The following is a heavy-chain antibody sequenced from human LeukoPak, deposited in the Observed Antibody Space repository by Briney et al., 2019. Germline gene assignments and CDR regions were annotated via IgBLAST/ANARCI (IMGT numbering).Heavy chain of an antibody. V-gene: IGHV1-2*02. CDR2: LNPNSGDT. J-gene: IGHJ2*01. CDR3: ARDARYWYFDL. Sequence: ASVKVSCKASGYTFTGYFLHWVRQAPGQGLEWMGWLNPNSGDTNYAQKFQGRVTMTRDTSISTAYTELSRLRSDDTAVYYCARDARYWYFDLWGRGTLVTVSS. CDR1: GYTFTGYF.